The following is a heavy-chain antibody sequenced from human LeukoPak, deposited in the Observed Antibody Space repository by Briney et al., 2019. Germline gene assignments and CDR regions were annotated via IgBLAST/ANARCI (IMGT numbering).Heavy chain of an antibody. V-gene: IGHV4-30-4*01. J-gene: IGHJ4*02. D-gene: IGHD3-10*01. CDR3: AREVRLVRGTSTDAVDY. Sequence: SQTLSLTCTVSGGSLSSGDYYWSWIRQPPGKGLEWIGYIYYSGSTYYNPSLKSRVTISVDTSKNQFSLKLSSVTAADTAVYYCAREVRLVRGTSTDAVDYWGQGTLVTVSS. CDR1: GGSLSSGDYY. CDR2: IYYSGST.